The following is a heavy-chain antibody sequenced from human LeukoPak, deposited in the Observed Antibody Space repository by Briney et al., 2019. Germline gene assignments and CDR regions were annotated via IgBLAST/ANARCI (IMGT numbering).Heavy chain of an antibody. CDR3: ATRHHSRTYMVPLDS. V-gene: IGHV4-4*02. CDR1: GVSISSDNW. CDR2: THRSGDT. Sequence: SGTLSLTCAVYGVSISSDNWWTWVRQPPGKGLEWIGETHRSGDTKYNPSLNGRVTISMDNSKNQLSLNLISVTAADTAIYFCATRHHSRTYMVPLDSWGQGTLVTVSS. D-gene: IGHD3-10*01. J-gene: IGHJ4*02.